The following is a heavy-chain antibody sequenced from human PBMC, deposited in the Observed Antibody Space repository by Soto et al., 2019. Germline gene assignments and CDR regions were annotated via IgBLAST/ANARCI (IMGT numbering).Heavy chain of an antibody. J-gene: IGHJ6*02. CDR3: ARERGSSSWYEGYGMDV. Sequence: QVQLQESGPGLVKPSQTLSLTCTVSGGSISSGGYYWSWIRQHPGKGLEWIGYIYYSGSTYYNPSLKSRVTISVDTSKNQFSLKLSSVTAADTAVYYCARERGSSSWYEGYGMDVWGQGTTVTVS. D-gene: IGHD6-13*01. V-gene: IGHV4-31*03. CDR1: GGSISSGGYY. CDR2: IYYSGST.